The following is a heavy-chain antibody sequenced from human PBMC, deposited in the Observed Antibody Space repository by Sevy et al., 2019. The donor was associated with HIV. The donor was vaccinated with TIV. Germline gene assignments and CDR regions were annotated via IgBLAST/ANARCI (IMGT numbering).Heavy chain of an antibody. CDR2: FSADGTYT. J-gene: IGHJ4*02. Sequence: GGSLRLSCAASEFTFNNYAMNWVRRAPGKGLEWISAFSADGTYTYHADSVQRRFTISRDNSKSTVYLQMDSLRADDTAVDYCTKGAGGQWNSDYFDYWGQGVLVTVSS. D-gene: IGHD1-7*01. CDR3: TKGAGGQWNSDYFDY. V-gene: IGHV3-23*01. CDR1: EFTFNNYA.